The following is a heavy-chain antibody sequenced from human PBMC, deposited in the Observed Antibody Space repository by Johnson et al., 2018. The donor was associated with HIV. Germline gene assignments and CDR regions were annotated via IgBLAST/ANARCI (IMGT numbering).Heavy chain of an antibody. J-gene: IGHJ3*02. Sequence: EVQVVESGGGLVQPGGSLRLSCAASGFTFSSYWMSWFRQAPVKGLEWVGFIRSKASGGTTEYAASVKGRFTISRDNSKNTVYLQMNSLRAEDTAVYYCARDKIRGYPRRDAFDIWGQGTMVTVSS. CDR2: IRSKASGGTT. V-gene: IGHV3-71*02. D-gene: IGHD3-22*01. CDR1: GFTFSSYW. CDR3: ARDKIRGYPRRDAFDI.